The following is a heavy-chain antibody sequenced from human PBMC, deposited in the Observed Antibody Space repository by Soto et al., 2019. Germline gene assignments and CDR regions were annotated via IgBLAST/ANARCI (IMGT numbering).Heavy chain of an antibody. CDR3: ARDKLKHIVVVTAIYFQH. V-gene: IGHV1-69*10. CDR1: GGTFSSYA. D-gene: IGHD2-21*02. Sequence: ASVKVSCKASGGTFSSYAISWVRQAPGQGLEWMGGIIPILGIANYAQKFQGRVTITADKSTSTAYMELGSLRSEDTAVYYCARDKLKHIVVVTAIYFQHWGQGTLVTVSS. CDR2: IIPILGIA. J-gene: IGHJ1*01.